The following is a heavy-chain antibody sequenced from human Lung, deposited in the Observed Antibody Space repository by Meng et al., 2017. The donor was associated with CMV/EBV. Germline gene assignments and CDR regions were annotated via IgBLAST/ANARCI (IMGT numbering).Heavy chain of an antibody. J-gene: IGHJ4*02. Sequence: GGSLRPXCAAPGFTFDDYGVSWVRQVPGKGLEWVSGINWNGDSTGYADSVKGRFTISRDNAKNSLYLQMNSLRAEDTALYHCARGGSSSWRQGVFDYWGQGXLVTVSS. CDR1: GFTFDDYG. D-gene: IGHD6-13*01. V-gene: IGHV3-20*01. CDR3: ARGGSSSWRQGVFDY. CDR2: INWNGDST.